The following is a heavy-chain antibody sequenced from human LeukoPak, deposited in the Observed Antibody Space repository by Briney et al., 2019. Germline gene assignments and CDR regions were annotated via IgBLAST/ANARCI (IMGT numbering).Heavy chain of an antibody. CDR1: GFTVSSNY. CDR2: IHNNGIT. V-gene: IGHV3-53*01. Sequence: PGGSLRLSCAGSGFTVSSNYMSWVRQAPGTGLEWVSIIHNNGITHYAAFVKGRFTLARDNSKNTWKLKMNSLRTEDTAVYYCVRDRGIASTGGYGMDVWGQGTTVTVSS. CDR3: VRDRGIASTGGYGMDV. J-gene: IGHJ6*02. D-gene: IGHD6-13*01.